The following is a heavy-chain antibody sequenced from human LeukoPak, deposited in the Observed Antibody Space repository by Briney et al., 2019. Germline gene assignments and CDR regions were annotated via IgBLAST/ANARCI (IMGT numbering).Heavy chain of an antibody. CDR2: INHSRST. D-gene: IGHD1-7*01. Sequence: SETLSLTCAVYGGSLSGYYWSWIRQPPGKGLEWIGEINHSRSTNYNPSLKSRVTISVDSSKNHFSLKLSSVTAADTAVYYCARHRTGTTWGYFDYWGQGNLVTVSS. CDR3: ARHRTGTTWGYFDY. CDR1: GGSLSGYY. V-gene: IGHV4-34*01. J-gene: IGHJ4*02.